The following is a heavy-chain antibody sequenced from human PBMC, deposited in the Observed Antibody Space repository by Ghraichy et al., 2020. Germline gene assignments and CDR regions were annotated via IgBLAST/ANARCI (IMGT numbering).Heavy chain of an antibody. CDR3: ARGGGYSGYFLDY. CDR2: INHSGST. V-gene: IGHV4-34*01. CDR1: GGSFSAYY. D-gene: IGHD5-12*01. J-gene: IGHJ4*02. Sequence: ESLNISCAVYGGSFSAYYWSWIRQPPGKGLEWIGEINHSGSTNYNPSLKSRVTISVDTSKNQFSLKLNSVTAADTAVYYCARGGGYSGYFLDYWGQGTLVTVSS.